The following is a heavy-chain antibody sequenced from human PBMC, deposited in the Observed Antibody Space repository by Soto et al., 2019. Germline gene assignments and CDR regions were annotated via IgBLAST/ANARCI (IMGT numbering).Heavy chain of an antibody. Sequence: QVQLVQSGAEVKKPGSSVKVSCKASGGTFSSYAISWVRQAPGQGLEWMGGIIPIFGTANYAQKFQGRVTITEDESTSKAYMELSSLRSEDPAVYYCADLNDNRYSGYDGYWGQGTLVTVSS. CDR1: GGTFSSYA. CDR2: IIPIFGTA. J-gene: IGHJ4*02. D-gene: IGHD5-12*01. V-gene: IGHV1-69*01. CDR3: ADLNDNRYSGYDGY.